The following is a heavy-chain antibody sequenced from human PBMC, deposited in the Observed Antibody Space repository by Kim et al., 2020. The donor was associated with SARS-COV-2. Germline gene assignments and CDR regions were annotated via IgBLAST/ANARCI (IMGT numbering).Heavy chain of an antibody. J-gene: IGHJ4*02. CDR2: ISVSNGNT. V-gene: IGHV1-18*01. Sequence: ASVKVSCEASRHTFNNLAVEGITWVRQAPGQGLEWLGWISVSNGNTKYAEKFQARLTLSTDTSTEKAYMDLKTLRFDDTAVYYCARSKWDLSAVDYWGQG. CDR1: RHTFNNLAVEG. D-gene: IGHD1-26*01. CDR3: ARSKWDLSAVDY.